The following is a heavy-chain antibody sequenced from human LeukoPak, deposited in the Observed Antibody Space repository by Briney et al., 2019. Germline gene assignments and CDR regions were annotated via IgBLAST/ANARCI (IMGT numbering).Heavy chain of an antibody. CDR2: IYPGDSDT. Sequence: GESLKISCKGSGYSFTSYWIGWVGQMPGKGLDWMEIIYPGDSDTRYSPSFQGQVTIAADRSISAADLQWSSLKASDTAMYYCARLDCSSTSCYRSLLDYWGQGTLVSVSS. CDR3: ARLDCSSTSCYRSLLDY. D-gene: IGHD2-2*02. CDR1: GYSFTSYW. J-gene: IGHJ4*02. V-gene: IGHV5-51*01.